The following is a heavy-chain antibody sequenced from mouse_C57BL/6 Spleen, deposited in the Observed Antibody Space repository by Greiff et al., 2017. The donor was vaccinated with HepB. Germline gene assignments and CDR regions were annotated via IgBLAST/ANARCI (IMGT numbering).Heavy chain of an antibody. CDR3: AQGARDVGFAY. CDR2: IYWDDDK. Sequence: QVTLKESGPGILQSSQTLSLTCSFSGFSLSTSGMGVSWIRQPSGKGLEWLAHIYWDDDKRYNPSLKSRLTISKDTSRNQVFLKITSVDTADTATYYCAQGARDVGFAYWGQGTLVTVSA. J-gene: IGHJ3*01. D-gene: IGHD3-1*01. CDR1: GFSLSTSGMG. V-gene: IGHV8-12*01.